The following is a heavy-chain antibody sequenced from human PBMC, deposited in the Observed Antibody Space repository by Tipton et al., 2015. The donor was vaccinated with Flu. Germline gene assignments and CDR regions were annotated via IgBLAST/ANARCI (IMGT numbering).Heavy chain of an antibody. D-gene: IGHD3-22*01. Sequence: QLVQSGAEVKKPGESLKISCKGSGYSFTNYWIGWVRQMPGKGLEWVGVIYPGDSDTRYSPSFQGQVTISADKSISTTYLQWNSLKASDTAMYYCARLPPGSYYDTSGFYRSYFDYWGQGTQVTVSS. CDR1: GYSFTNYW. CDR2: IYPGDSDT. J-gene: IGHJ4*02. V-gene: IGHV5-51*03. CDR3: ARLPPGSYYDTSGFYRSYFDY.